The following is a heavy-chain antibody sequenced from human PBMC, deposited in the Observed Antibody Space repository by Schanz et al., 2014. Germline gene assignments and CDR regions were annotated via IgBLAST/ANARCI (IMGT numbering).Heavy chain of an antibody. CDR2: MIGSGSSV. Sequence: EVQLVESGGGLVQPGGSLRLSCAASGFTFSIYGMSWVRQAPGKGLEWVSRMIGSGSSVFYADSVKGRFTISRDNLKNTVYLQMNSLRAGDTAVYYCARDLISSGWYGWGQGILVPVSA. CDR1: GFTFSIYG. D-gene: IGHD6-19*01. V-gene: IGHV3-23*04. CDR3: ARDLISSGWYG. J-gene: IGHJ4*02.